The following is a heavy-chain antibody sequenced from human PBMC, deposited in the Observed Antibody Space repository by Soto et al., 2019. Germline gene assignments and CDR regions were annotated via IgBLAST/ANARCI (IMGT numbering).Heavy chain of an antibody. Sequence: SETLSLTCAVYGGSFSGYYWSWIRQPPGKGLEWIGEINHSGSTNYNPSLKSRVTISVDTSKNQFSLKLSSVTAADTAVYYCARGRIAARPTSGYYYYYMDVWGKGTTVTVSS. CDR2: INHSGST. V-gene: IGHV4-34*01. J-gene: IGHJ6*03. D-gene: IGHD6-6*01. CDR1: GGSFSGYY. CDR3: ARGRIAARPTSGYYYYYMDV.